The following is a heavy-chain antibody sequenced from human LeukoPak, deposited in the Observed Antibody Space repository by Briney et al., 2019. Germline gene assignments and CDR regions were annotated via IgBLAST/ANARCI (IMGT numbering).Heavy chain of an antibody. V-gene: IGHV1-2*02. CDR3: ATYGGDANWFDP. CDR2: INPNSGGT. CDR1: GYTLTGYY. J-gene: IGHJ5*02. D-gene: IGHD4/OR15-4a*01. Sequence: ASVKVSCKASGYTLTGYYMHWVRQAPGQGLEWMGWINPNSGGTNYAQKLQGRVTMTTDTSTSTAYMELRSLRSDDTAVYYCATYGGDANWFDPWGQGTLVTVSS.